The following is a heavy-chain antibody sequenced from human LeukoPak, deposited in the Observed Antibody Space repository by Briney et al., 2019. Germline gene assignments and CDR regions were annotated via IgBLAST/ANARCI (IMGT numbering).Heavy chain of an antibody. Sequence: PGGSLRLSCAASGFTVSSNYMSWVRQAPGKGLEWVSVIYSGGSTYYADSVKGRFTISRDNSKNTLYPQMNSLRAEDTAVYYCAVISSEDAFDIWGQGTMVTVSS. J-gene: IGHJ3*02. CDR1: GFTVSSNY. V-gene: IGHV3-66*02. CDR3: AVISSEDAFDI. D-gene: IGHD3-22*01. CDR2: IYSGGST.